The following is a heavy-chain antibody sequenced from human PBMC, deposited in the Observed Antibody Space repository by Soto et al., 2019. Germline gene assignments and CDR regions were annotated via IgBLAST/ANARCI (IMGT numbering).Heavy chain of an antibody. J-gene: IGHJ5*02. Sequence: QVQLVQSGAEVKKPGSSVKVSCKASGGTFSSYAISWVRQAPGQGLEWMGGIIPIFGTANYAQKFQGRVTITAGESTSTAYMELSSLRSEDTAVYSCAREEGYYYEHGAWFDPGGHGTLVTVSS. CDR3: AREEGYYYEHGAWFDP. D-gene: IGHD3-22*01. V-gene: IGHV1-69*01. CDR1: GGTFSSYA. CDR2: IIPIFGTA.